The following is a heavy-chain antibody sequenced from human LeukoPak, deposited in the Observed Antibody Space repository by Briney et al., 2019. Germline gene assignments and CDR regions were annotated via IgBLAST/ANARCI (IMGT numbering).Heavy chain of an antibody. CDR1: GYTFSGYY. D-gene: IGHD6-13*01. J-gene: IGHJ3*02. V-gene: IGHV1-2*06. CDR2: IIPKSGDS. Sequence: GASVKVSCKASGYTFSGYYIHWVRQAPGQGLEWMGRIIPKSGDSKYTQKFQGRVAMTRDTSITTAYMELTRLTSDDTAVYLCARSGSGSSWYGGTMWSFDIWGQGTLVTVSS. CDR3: ARSGSGSSWYGGTMWSFDI.